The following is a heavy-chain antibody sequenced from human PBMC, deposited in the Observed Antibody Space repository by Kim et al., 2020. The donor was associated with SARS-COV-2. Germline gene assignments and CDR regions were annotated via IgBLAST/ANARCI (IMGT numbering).Heavy chain of an antibody. CDR2: ISGSGGST. CDR1: GFTFSSYA. CDR3: AKDDFNYDILTGPYPMPFYYYYGMDV. J-gene: IGHJ6*02. D-gene: IGHD3-9*01. Sequence: GGSLRLSCAASGFTFSSYAMSWVRQAPGKGLEWVSAISGSGGSTYYADSVKGRFTISRDNSKNTLYLQMNSLRAEDTAVYYCAKDDFNYDILTGPYPMPFYYYYGMDVWGQGTTVTVSS. V-gene: IGHV3-23*01.